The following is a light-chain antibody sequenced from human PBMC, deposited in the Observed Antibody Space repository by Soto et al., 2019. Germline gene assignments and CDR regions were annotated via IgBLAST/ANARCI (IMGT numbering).Light chain of an antibody. CDR3: HRRSNWPLT. Sequence: EIVLTQSPATLSLSPGERATLSCRASQSLSSSLAWYQQKPGQAPRLLIYDASNRATGIPARFSGSGSGTDFTLTISTLAPEDFAVYYCHRRSNWPLTFGGGTKVEIK. V-gene: IGKV3-11*01. CDR2: DAS. J-gene: IGKJ4*01. CDR1: QSLSSS.